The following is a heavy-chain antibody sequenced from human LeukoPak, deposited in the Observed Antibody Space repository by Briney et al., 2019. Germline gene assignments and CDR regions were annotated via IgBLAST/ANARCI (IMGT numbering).Heavy chain of an antibody. D-gene: IGHD5-18*01. CDR1: GFTFSSCG. J-gene: IGHJ4*02. Sequence: GGSLRLSCAASGFTFSSCGMHWVRQAPGKGLEWVAVIWYDGSNKYYADSVKGRFTISRDNSKNTLYLQMNSLRAEDTAVYYCARVVSGGYSSIDYWGQGTLVTVSS. V-gene: IGHV3-33*01. CDR3: ARVVSGGYSSIDY. CDR2: IWYDGSNK.